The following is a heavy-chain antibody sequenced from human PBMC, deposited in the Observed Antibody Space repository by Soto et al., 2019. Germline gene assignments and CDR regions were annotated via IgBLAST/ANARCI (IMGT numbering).Heavy chain of an antibody. CDR3: ASTQRGYSYGYYYYYYYGMDV. J-gene: IGHJ6*02. V-gene: IGHV1-3*01. CDR1: GYTFTSCA. Sequence: ASVKVSCKASGYTFTSCAMHWVRQAPGQRLEWMGWINAGNGNTKYSQKFQGRVTITRDTSASTAYMELSSLRSEDTAVYYCASTQRGYSYGYYYYYYYGMDVWGQGTTVTVSS. CDR2: INAGNGNT. D-gene: IGHD5-18*01.